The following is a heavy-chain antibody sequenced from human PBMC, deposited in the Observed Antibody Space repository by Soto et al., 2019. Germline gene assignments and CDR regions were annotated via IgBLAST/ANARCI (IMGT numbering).Heavy chain of an antibody. J-gene: IGHJ4*02. D-gene: IGHD1-26*01. CDR1: GDSLSSGENY. CDR3: ARGRGGSYYVG. CDR2: ISYTGST. Sequence: SETLSLTCSVSGDSLSSGENYWTWIRQPPGKGLEWIGYISYTGSTHYNPSVGSRVSISMDTSKNQFSLKLSSVTAADTAVYYCARGRGGSYYVGWGQGTLVTVSS. V-gene: IGHV4-30-4*01.